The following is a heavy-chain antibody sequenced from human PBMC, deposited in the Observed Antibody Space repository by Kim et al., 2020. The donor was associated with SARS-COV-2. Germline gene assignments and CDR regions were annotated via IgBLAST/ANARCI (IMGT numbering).Heavy chain of an antibody. CDR3: ARDIVVVPAAIITGTTRWGFDY. CDR2: INHSGST. J-gene: IGHJ4*02. D-gene: IGHD2-2*02. CDR1: GGSFSGYY. Sequence: SETLSLTCAVYGGSFSGYYWSWIRQPPGKGLEWIGEINHSGSTNYNPSLKSRVTISVDTSKNQFSLKLSSVTAADTAVYYCARDIVVVPAAIITGTTRWGFDYWGQGTLVTVSS. V-gene: IGHV4-34*01.